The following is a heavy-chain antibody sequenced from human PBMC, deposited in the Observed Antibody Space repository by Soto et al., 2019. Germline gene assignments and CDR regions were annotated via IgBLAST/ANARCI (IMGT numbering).Heavy chain of an antibody. CDR1: GGSFSGYY. D-gene: IGHD3-10*01. J-gene: IGHJ4*02. V-gene: IGHV4-34*01. Sequence: QVQLQQWGAGLLKPSETLSLTCAVYGGSFSGYYWRWIRQPPGKGLEWIGEINHSGSTNYNPSLTSRVTIAVDTSTTQFSLKLSSGTAADSAVYYCARGSHLAITMDRGVREARFDYWGQGTLVTVSS. CDR3: ARGSHLAITMDRGVREARFDY. CDR2: INHSGST.